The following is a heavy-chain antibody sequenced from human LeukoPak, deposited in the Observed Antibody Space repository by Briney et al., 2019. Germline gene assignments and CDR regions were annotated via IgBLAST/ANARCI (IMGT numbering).Heavy chain of an antibody. CDR2: IYYSGST. CDR1: GGSISSSSYY. V-gene: IGHV4-39*07. D-gene: IGHD3-16*01. Sequence: SETLSLTCTVSGGSISSSSYYWGWIRQPPGKGLEWIGSIYYSGSTYYNPSLKSRVTISVDTSKNQFSLKLSSVTAADTAVYYCARGPYSQFGYWGQGTLVIVSS. J-gene: IGHJ4*02. CDR3: ARGPYSQFGY.